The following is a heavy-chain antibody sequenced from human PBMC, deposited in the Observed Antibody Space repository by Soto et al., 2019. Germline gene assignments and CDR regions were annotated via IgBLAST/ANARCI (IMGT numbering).Heavy chain of an antibody. CDR2: INAGNGNT. D-gene: IGHD2-2*02. CDR1: GYTFTSYA. Sequence: ASVKVSCKASGYTFTSYAMHWVRQAPGQRLEWMGWINAGNGNTKYSQKFQGRVTVTRDTSASTAYMELSSLRSEDTAVYYCARAGDDCSTTTCYMITYWGQGTLVTVSS. CDR3: ARAGDDCSTTTCYMITY. J-gene: IGHJ4*02. V-gene: IGHV1-3*01.